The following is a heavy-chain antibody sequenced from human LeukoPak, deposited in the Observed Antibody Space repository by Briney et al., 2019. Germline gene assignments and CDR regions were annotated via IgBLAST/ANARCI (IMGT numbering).Heavy chain of an antibody. Sequence: SETLSLTCTVSGYFINSNYYWGWIRQPPGKGLEWIATISHSGSTYYNPSLKSRVTISVETSKNQFSLKLSSVTAADTAVYYCARINTIMATFDLWGQGTLVTVSS. D-gene: IGHD5-24*01. CDR3: ARINTIMATFDL. J-gene: IGHJ4*02. CDR2: ISHSGST. V-gene: IGHV4-38-2*02. CDR1: GYFINSNYY.